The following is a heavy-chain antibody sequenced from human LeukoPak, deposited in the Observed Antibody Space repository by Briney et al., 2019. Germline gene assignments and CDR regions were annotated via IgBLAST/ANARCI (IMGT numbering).Heavy chain of an antibody. J-gene: IGHJ5*02. CDR3: ARLYCSSTSCPNWFDP. D-gene: IGHD2-2*01. Sequence: SETLSLTCTVSGGSISSSSYYWGWIRQPPGKGLEWIVSIYYSGSTYYYPSLKIRVTISVDTSKNQFSLKLSSVTAADTAVYYCARLYCSSTSCPNWFDPWGQGTLVTVSS. CDR2: IYYSGST. CDR1: GGSISSSSYY. V-gene: IGHV4-39*01.